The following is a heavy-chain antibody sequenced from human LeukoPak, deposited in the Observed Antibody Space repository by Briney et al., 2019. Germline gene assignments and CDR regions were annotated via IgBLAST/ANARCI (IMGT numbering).Heavy chain of an antibody. CDR3: AMGVDTMPRFDH. Sequence: GGSLRLSCEASGFTFSSYNMNWVRQAPGKGLEWVSYITTRGTTIYYADSVKGRFTVSRDNAKNTLYLQMNSLRDEDTAVYYCAMGVDTMPRFDHWGQATLVTGSS. D-gene: IGHD2-2*01. V-gene: IGHV3-48*02. CDR1: GFTFSSYN. CDR2: ITTRGTTI. J-gene: IGHJ4*02.